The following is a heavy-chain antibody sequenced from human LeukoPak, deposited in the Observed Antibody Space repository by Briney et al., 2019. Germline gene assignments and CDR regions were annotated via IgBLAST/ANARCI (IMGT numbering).Heavy chain of an antibody. CDR3: ARGLVRGDNYYYYYMDV. D-gene: IGHD3-10*01. V-gene: IGHV1-18*04. Sequence: ASVKVSCKASGYTFTDYYMHWVRQAPGQGLEWMGWISAYNGNTNYAQKLQGRVTMTTDTSTSTAYMELRSLRSDDTAVYYCARGLVRGDNYYYYYMDVWGKGTTVTISS. J-gene: IGHJ6*03. CDR1: GYTFTDYY. CDR2: ISAYNGNT.